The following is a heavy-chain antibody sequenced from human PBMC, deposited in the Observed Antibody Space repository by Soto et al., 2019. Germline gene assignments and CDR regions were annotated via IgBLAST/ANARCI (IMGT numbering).Heavy chain of an antibody. Sequence: EVQLLESGGGLVQPGGSLRLSCAASGFTFSSYAMSWVRQAPGKGLEWVSAISGSGGSTYYADSVKGRFTISRDNSKNPLYLQMNSLRAEDTAVYYCAKDGITIFGVVIIQSWFDPWGQGTLVTVSS. J-gene: IGHJ5*02. D-gene: IGHD3-3*01. CDR3: AKDGITIFGVVIIQSWFDP. CDR1: GFTFSSYA. V-gene: IGHV3-23*01. CDR2: ISGSGGST.